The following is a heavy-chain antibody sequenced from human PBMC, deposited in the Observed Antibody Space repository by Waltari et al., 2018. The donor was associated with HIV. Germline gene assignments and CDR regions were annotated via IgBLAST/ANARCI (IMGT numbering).Heavy chain of an antibody. CDR3: ASLSAGGGGYNSHYYYYMDV. CDR1: GFTFSSYS. V-gene: IGHV3-21*01. D-gene: IGHD5-12*01. CDR2: ISSSSSYI. Sequence: EVQLVESGGGLVKPGGSLRLSCAASGFTFSSYSMNWVRQAPGKGLEWVSSISSSSSYIYYADSVKGRFTISRDNAKNSLYLQMNSLRAEDTAVYYCASLSAGGGGYNSHYYYYMDVWGKGTTVTVSS. J-gene: IGHJ6*03.